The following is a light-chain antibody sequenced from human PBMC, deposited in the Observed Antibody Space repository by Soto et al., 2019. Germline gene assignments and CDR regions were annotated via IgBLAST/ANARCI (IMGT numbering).Light chain of an antibody. V-gene: IGKV1-39*01. J-gene: IGKJ4*01. CDR2: GAS. Sequence: DIQMSQSPSPLSASIGDRITITCRASQSISTYLNWYQQKPGKTPRLLIYGASTLQNGVPSRFSGSGSATDYTLTISSLQPQDFATYYRQQSFNTPPLTFGGGTAVEMK. CDR3: QQSFNTPPLT. CDR1: QSISTY.